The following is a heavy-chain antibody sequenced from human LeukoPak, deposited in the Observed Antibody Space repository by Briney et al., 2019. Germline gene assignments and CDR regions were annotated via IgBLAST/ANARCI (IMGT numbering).Heavy chain of an antibody. J-gene: IGHJ3*02. D-gene: IGHD3-10*01. V-gene: IGHV4-59*01. CDR3: ARRGLDPRAFDI. Sequence: SETLSLTCAVYGGSFSGYYWSWIRQPPGKGLEWIGYIYYSGSTNYNPSLKSRVTISVDTSKNQFSLKLSSVTAADTAVYYRARRGLDPRAFDIWGQGTMVTVSS. CDR2: IYYSGST. CDR1: GGSFSGYY.